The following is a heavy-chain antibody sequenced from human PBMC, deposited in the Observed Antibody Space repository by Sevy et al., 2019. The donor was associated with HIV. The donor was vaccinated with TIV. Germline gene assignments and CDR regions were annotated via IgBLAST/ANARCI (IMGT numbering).Heavy chain of an antibody. CDR1: GFTFSTYC. V-gene: IGHV3-21*01. D-gene: IGHD4-17*01. CDR3: ARMDFGDKEISGEYDMDV. CDR2: ISRGGSYV. J-gene: IGHJ6*04. Sequence: GGSLRLSCAASGFTFSTYCMSWVRQVPGKGLEWVASISRGGSYVNYEASVKGRFAISRNNAKNSLFLQMNSLRAEDTAVYFCARMDFGDKEISGEYDMDVWGKGTTVTVSS.